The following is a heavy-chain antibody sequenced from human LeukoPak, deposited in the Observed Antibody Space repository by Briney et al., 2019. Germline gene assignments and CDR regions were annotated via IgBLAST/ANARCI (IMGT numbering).Heavy chain of an antibody. Sequence: SETLSLTCTVSGGSISSSSYYWGWIRQPPGKGLEWIGSIYYSGSTYYNPSLKSRVTISVDTSKNQFSLKLSSVTAADTAVCYCARQGIAVATNWFDPWGQGTLVTVSS. CDR2: IYYSGST. CDR3: ARQGIAVATNWFDP. V-gene: IGHV4-39*01. J-gene: IGHJ5*02. CDR1: GGSISSSSYY. D-gene: IGHD6-19*01.